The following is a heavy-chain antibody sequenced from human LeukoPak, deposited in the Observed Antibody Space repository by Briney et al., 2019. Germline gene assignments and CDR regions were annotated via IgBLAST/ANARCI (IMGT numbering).Heavy chain of an antibody. CDR1: GFSFSSYG. Sequence: QPGGSLRLSCVASGFSFSSYGMHWVRQAPGKGLEWVSYISSSSFTIHYADSVKGRFTISRDNAKSSLYLQMNSLRAEDTAVYYCAREICGSDCYSTFDYWGQGALVTVSS. CDR2: ISSSSFTI. CDR3: AREICGSDCYSTFDY. V-gene: IGHV3-48*04. J-gene: IGHJ4*02. D-gene: IGHD2-21*02.